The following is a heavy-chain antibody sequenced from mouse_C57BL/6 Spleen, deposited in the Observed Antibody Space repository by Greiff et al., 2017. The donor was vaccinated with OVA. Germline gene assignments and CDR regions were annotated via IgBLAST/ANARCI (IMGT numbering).Heavy chain of an antibody. CDR2: INPSTGGT. V-gene: IGHV1-42*01. J-gene: IGHJ3*01. CDR3: ASYSNYRAWFAY. D-gene: IGHD2-5*01. CDR1: GYSFTGYY. Sequence: VQLQQSGPELVKPGASVKISCKASGYSFTGYYMNWVKQSPEKSLEWIGEINPSTGGTTYNQKFKAKATLTVDKSSSTAYMQLKSPTSEDSAVYYCASYSNYRAWFAYWGQGTLVTVSA.